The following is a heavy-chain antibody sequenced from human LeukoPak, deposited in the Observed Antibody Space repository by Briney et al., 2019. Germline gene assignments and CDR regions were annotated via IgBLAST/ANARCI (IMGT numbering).Heavy chain of an antibody. CDR3: ARGAMATTPFFDY. J-gene: IGHJ4*02. V-gene: IGHV4-59*01. CDR1: GGSISNYY. Sequence: SETLSLTCPVSGGSISNYYYWTWIRQPPGKGLEWIGYVYYTGSTNFNPSLKSRVTMSLDTSRNQFSLKLTSMTAADTAVYYCARGAMATTPFFDYWGQGTLVTVSS. CDR2: VYYTGST. D-gene: IGHD5-24*01.